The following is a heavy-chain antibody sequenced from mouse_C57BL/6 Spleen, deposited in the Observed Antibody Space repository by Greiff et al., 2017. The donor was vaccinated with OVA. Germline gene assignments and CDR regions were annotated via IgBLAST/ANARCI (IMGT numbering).Heavy chain of an antibody. Sequence: EVQLQQSGPELVKPGASVKISCKASGYTFTDYYMNWVKQSHGKSLEWIGVINPNNGGTSYNQQFKGKATLTVDKSSSTAYMELRSLTAEDAAVDYCGRGYGAWFAYWGQGTLVTVSA. CDR2: INPNNGGT. CDR1: GYTFTDYY. J-gene: IGHJ3*01. D-gene: IGHD1-1*02. CDR3: GRGYGAWFAY. V-gene: IGHV1-26*01.